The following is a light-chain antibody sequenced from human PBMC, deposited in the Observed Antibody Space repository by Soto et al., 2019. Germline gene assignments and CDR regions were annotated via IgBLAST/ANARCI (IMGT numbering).Light chain of an antibody. V-gene: IGKV4-1*01. CDR2: WAS. J-gene: IGKJ4*01. Sequence: DIVMTQSPDSLAVSLVYCATINCKSSHIVLYSSNNKNYLAWYQQKPGQPPKLLIYWASTRESGVPDRFSGSGSETDFILTISSLQAEDVAVYYCQQYYNTPLTFGGGTKVDIK. CDR3: QQYYNTPLT. CDR1: HIVLYSSNNKNY.